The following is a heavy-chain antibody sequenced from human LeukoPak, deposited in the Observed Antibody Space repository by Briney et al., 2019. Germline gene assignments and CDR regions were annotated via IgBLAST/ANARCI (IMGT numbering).Heavy chain of an antibody. J-gene: IGHJ4*02. CDR1: GFPFSDYY. CDR2: IYYSGST. V-gene: IGHV4-59*13. Sequence: PGGSLRLSCAASGFPFSDYYMSWIPQPPGKGLECIGYIYYSGSTNYNPSLKSRVTISVDTSKNQFSLKLSSVTAADTAVYYCARENGYSSSWYFDYWGQGTLVTVSS. CDR3: ARENGYSSSWYFDY. D-gene: IGHD6-13*01.